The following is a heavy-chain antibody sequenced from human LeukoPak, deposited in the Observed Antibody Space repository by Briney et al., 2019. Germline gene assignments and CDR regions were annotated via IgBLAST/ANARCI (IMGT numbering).Heavy chain of an antibody. CDR1: GYSFTTYW. CDR3: ARRVVNNRNWYFDL. Sequence: GESLKISCQGSGYSFTTYWIGWVRQMPGKGLEWMGIIYPGDSDTRYSPSFQGQVTISADKSTSTAYLQWNSLKASDTAMYYCARRVVNNRNWYFDLWGRGTLVTVSS. CDR2: IYPGDSDT. V-gene: IGHV5-51*01. J-gene: IGHJ2*01. D-gene: IGHD4-23*01.